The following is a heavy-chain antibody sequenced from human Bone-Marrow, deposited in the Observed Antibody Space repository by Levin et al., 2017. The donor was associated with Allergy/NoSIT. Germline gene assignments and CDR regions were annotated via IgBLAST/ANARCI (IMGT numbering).Heavy chain of an antibody. V-gene: IGHV3-21*01. Sequence: ASVKVSCAASGFGFSTYSMNWVRQAPGKGLEWVSAITSSSHTYYPDSVKGRFTISRDNAKNSLYLQMNSLRAEDTAVYYCASLQYGDYGNDYWGQGTLVTVSS. D-gene: IGHD4-17*01. CDR2: ITSSSHT. CDR1: GFGFSTYS. CDR3: ASLQYGDYGNDY. J-gene: IGHJ4*02.